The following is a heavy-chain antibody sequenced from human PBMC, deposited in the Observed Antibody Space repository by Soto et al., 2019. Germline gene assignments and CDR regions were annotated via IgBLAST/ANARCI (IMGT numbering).Heavy chain of an antibody. CDR1: GFTFSSYA. Sequence: EVQLLESGGGLVQPGGSLRLSCAASGFTFSSYAMKWFLQAPGKGLEWVSLIGESGTPTYYADSVKGRFTISRDNSGNTLFLEMYSLRAEDTAVYYCARYIPGVRYYGMDVWGQGTTVTVSS. CDR2: IGESGTPT. D-gene: IGHD2-2*01. V-gene: IGHV3-23*01. J-gene: IGHJ6*01. CDR3: ARYIPGVRYYGMDV.